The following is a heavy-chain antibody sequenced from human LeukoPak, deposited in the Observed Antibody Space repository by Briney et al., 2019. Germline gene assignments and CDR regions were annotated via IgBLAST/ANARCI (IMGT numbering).Heavy chain of an antibody. D-gene: IGHD4/OR15-4a*01. CDR2: INPNSGGT. CDR1: AYTFTGYY. J-gene: IGHJ3*02. Sequence: GASVKASCKASAYTFTGYYMQWVRQAPRQGLEWMGWINPNSGGTNYAQKFQGRVTMTRDTSISTAYMELSRLRSDDTAVYYCARRGLTEWNAFDIWGQGTMVTVSS. V-gene: IGHV1-2*02. CDR3: ARRGLTEWNAFDI.